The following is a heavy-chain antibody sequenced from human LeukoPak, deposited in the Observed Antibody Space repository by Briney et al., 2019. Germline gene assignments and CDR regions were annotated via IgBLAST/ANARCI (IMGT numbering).Heavy chain of an antibody. CDR3: ARHHYGSFDY. CDR1: GGSISSYY. V-gene: IGHV4-59*08. J-gene: IGHJ4*02. D-gene: IGHD4-17*01. CDR2: IYYTGST. Sequence: PSETLSLTCTVSGGSISSYYWSWIRQPPGKGLEWIGYIYYTGSTNYNPSLKRRVTISVDTSKNQFSLKLSSVTAADTAVYYCARHHYGSFDYWGQGTLVTVSS.